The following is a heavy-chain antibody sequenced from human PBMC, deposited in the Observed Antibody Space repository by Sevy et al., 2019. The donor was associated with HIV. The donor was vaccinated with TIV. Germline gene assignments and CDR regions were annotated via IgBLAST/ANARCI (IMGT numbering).Heavy chain of an antibody. CDR2: MTGSGSIT. D-gene: IGHD2-21*02. Sequence: GGSLRLSCAASGFTFSSYAMTWVRQAPGKGLDWVSSMTGSGSITYYGDSVKGRFTISDDNSKNTLYLQMNNLRVEDTALYYCAKDGLHSGDFEYFQDWGQGTLVTVSS. J-gene: IGHJ1*01. CDR3: AKDGLHSGDFEYFQD. CDR1: GFTFSSYA. V-gene: IGHV3-23*01.